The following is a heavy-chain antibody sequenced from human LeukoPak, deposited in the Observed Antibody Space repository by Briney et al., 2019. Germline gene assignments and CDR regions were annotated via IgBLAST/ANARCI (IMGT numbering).Heavy chain of an antibody. CDR1: GGSISSSSYY. Sequence: ASETLSLTCTVSGGSISSSSYYWGWIRQPPGKGLEWIGSIYYGGSTYYNPSLKSRVTISVDTSKNQFSLKLSSVTAADTAVYYCVGFHYYDFWSGPLGWFDPWGQGTLVTVSS. D-gene: IGHD3-3*01. CDR2: IYYGGST. CDR3: VGFHYYDFWSGPLGWFDP. J-gene: IGHJ5*02. V-gene: IGHV4-39*01.